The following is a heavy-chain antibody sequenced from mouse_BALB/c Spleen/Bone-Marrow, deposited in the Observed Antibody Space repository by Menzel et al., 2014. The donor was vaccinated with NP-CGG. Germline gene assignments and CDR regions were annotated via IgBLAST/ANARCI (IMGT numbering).Heavy chain of an antibody. V-gene: IGHV4-1*02. Sequence: EVKVEESGGGLVQPGGSLKLSCAASGFDFSRYWMSWVRQAPGKGLEWIGEINPDSSTINYTPTLKDKFIISRDNAKNTLYLQMRKVRSEDTALYYCARQGYYCYSDFWGQGTTLTVSS. D-gene: IGHD1-2*01. CDR3: ARQGYYCYSDF. J-gene: IGHJ2*01. CDR2: INPDSSTI. CDR1: GFDFSRYW.